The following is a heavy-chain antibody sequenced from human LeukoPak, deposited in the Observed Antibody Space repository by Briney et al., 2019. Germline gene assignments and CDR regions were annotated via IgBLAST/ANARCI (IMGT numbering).Heavy chain of an antibody. J-gene: IGHJ4*02. CDR2: IKQDGSEK. CDR1: GFTFSSYW. Sequence: PGRSLRLSCAASGFTFSSYWMSWVRQAPGKGLEWVANIKQDGSEKYYVDSVKGRFTISRDNAKNSLYLQTNSLRAEDTAVYYCARDVRMVRGGDIDYWGQGTLVTVSS. D-gene: IGHD3-10*01. CDR3: ARDVRMVRGGDIDY. V-gene: IGHV3-7*01.